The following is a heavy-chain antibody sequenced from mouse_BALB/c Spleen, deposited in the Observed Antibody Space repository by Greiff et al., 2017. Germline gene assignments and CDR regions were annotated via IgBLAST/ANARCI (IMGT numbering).Heavy chain of an antibody. D-gene: IGHD2-3*01. Sequence: ESGPGLVKPSQSLSLTCSVTGYSITSGYYWNWIRQFPGNKLEWMGYISYDGSNNYNPSLKNRISITRDTSKNQFFLKLNSVTTEDTATYYCARYDDGYYGFAYWGQGTLVTVSA. V-gene: IGHV3-6*02. CDR3: ARYDDGYYGFAY. J-gene: IGHJ3*01. CDR1: GYSITSGYY. CDR2: ISYDGSN.